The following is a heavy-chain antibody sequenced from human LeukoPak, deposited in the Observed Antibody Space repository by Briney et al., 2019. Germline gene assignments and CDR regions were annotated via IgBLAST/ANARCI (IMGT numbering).Heavy chain of an antibody. Sequence: GGSLRLSCAASGFTFSSYVMSWVRQAPGKGLEWVSSISNSGGSTYYADSVKGRFTISRDNSKNTLYLQMNSLRAEDTAVYYCAKRSLLAAAGYYFDYWGQGTLVTVSS. CDR2: ISNSGGST. V-gene: IGHV3-23*01. CDR1: GFTFSSYV. D-gene: IGHD6-13*01. CDR3: AKRSLLAAAGYYFDY. J-gene: IGHJ4*02.